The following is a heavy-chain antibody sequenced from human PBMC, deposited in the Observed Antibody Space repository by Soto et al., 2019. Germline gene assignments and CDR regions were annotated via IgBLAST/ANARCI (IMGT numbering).Heavy chain of an antibody. J-gene: IGHJ4*02. CDR2: ISAYNGNT. CDR1: VYTFTSYG. Sequence: SVKVYCRASVYTFTSYGSTWVRQAPGQGLEWMGWISAYNGNTNYAQKLQGRVTMTTDTSTSTAYMELRSLRSDDTAVYYCARDQSIAVAGLFFDYWRQGPLVTVSS. CDR3: ARDQSIAVAGLFFDY. V-gene: IGHV1-18*01. D-gene: IGHD6-19*01.